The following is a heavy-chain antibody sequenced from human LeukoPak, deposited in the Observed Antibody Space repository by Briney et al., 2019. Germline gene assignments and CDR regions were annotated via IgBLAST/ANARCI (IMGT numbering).Heavy chain of an antibody. CDR3: ARAAYSSSPDY. J-gene: IGHJ4*02. CDR2: IDSDGSRT. Sequence: PGGSLRLSCSASGFTFSTYWMVWVRQAPGKGLLWVSHIDSDGSRTGYADPVKGRFTTSRDNAKNTLYLQMNSLRAEDTAVYFCARAAYSSSPDYWGQGTLVTVSS. V-gene: IGHV3-74*01. D-gene: IGHD6-6*01. CDR1: GFTFSTYW.